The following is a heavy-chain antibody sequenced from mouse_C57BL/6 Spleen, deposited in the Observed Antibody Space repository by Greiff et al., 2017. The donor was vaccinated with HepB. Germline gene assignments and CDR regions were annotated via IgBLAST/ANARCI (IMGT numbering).Heavy chain of an antibody. V-gene: IGHV1-52*01. J-gene: IGHJ4*01. D-gene: IGHD2-2*01. Sequence: VQLQQPGAELVRPGSSVKLSCKASGYTFTSYWMHWVKQRPIQGLEWIGNIDPSDSETHYNQKFKDKATLTVDKSSSTAYMQLSSLTSEDSAVYYCARWGYGYDYAMDYWGQGTSVTVSS. CDR1: GYTFTSYW. CDR3: ARWGYGYDYAMDY. CDR2: IDPSDSET.